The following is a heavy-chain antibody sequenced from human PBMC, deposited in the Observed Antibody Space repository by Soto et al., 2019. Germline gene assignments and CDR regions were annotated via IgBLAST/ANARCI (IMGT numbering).Heavy chain of an antibody. D-gene: IGHD3-3*01. Sequence: QVQLVQSGAEVKKPGASVKVSCKASGYTFTSYYMHWVRQAPGQGLEWMGIINPSGGSTSYAQKCQGRVTMTRDTSTSTVYMELSSLRSEDTAVYYCAREVFDFWSGYEGSLPMYGMDVWGQGTTVTVSS. V-gene: IGHV1-46*01. CDR1: GYTFTSYY. J-gene: IGHJ6*02. CDR3: AREVFDFWSGYEGSLPMYGMDV. CDR2: INPSGGST.